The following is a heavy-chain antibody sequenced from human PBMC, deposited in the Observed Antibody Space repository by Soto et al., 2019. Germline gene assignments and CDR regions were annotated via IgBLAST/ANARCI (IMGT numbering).Heavy chain of an antibody. J-gene: IGHJ4*02. V-gene: IGHV3-7*01. D-gene: IGHD6-13*01. CDR1: GFTFSSYW. CDR3: ARDSRRYWDY. CDR2: IKQDGSEK. Sequence: PGGSLRLSCPASGFTFSSYWMSWVRQAPGKGLEWVANIKQDGSEKYYVDSVKGRFTISRDNAKNSLYLQMNSLRAEDTAVYYCARDSRRYWDYWGQGTLVTVSS.